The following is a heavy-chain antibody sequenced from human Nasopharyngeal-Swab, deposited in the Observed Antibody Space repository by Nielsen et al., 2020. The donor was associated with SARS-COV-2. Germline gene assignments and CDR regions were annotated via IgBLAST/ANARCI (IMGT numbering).Heavy chain of an antibody. CDR1: GFTFSSYS. Sequence: GESLKISCAASGFTFSSYSMNWVRQAPGKGLEWVSYISSRSTTIYYADSVKGRFTISRDNAKKSLYLQMNSLRAEDTAVYYCARVGLGYSSGWYGAFDIWGQGTMVTVSS. J-gene: IGHJ3*02. V-gene: IGHV3-48*04. D-gene: IGHD6-19*01. CDR2: ISSRSTTI. CDR3: ARVGLGYSSGWYGAFDI.